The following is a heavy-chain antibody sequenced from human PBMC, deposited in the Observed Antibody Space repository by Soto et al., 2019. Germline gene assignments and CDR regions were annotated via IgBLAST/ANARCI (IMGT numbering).Heavy chain of an antibody. CDR1: GYTFTSYG. Sequence: QVQLVQSGAEVKKPGASVKVSCKASGYTFTSYGISWVRQAPGQGIEWMGWISAYNGNTNYAQKLQGRFTMTTDTCTSTAYMELRSLRSDDTAVYYCAISCGGDWSGWFDPWGQGTLVTVSS. CDR2: ISAYNGNT. V-gene: IGHV1-18*01. J-gene: IGHJ5*02. CDR3: AISCGGDWSGWFDP. D-gene: IGHD2-21*01.